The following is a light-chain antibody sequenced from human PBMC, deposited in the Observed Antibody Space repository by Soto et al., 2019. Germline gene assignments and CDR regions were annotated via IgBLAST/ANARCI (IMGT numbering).Light chain of an antibody. CDR2: DAS. CDR3: QQYNKWPLT. Sequence: EIVMTRSPATLSVSPGEGATLSCRASQSVSSNLAWYQQKPGQAPRLLIYDASTWATGIPARFDGSGSGTEFTLTISSLQSEDFAVYYCQQYNKWPLTFGGGTRVEIK. J-gene: IGKJ4*01. V-gene: IGKV3-15*01. CDR1: QSVSSN.